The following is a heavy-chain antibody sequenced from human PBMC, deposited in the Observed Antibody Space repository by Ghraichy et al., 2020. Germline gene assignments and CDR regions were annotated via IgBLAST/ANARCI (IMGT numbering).Heavy chain of an antibody. CDR2: IYYSGST. Sequence: SETLSLTCTVSGGSISSSSNYWGWIRQPPGKGLEWIGSIYYSGSTYYNPSLKSRVTISVDTSKNQFSLKLSSVTAADTAVYYCARQKGINIMVTPMDVWGKGTTVTVSS. D-gene: IGHD5-18*01. CDR3: ARQKGINIMVTPMDV. J-gene: IGHJ6*04. V-gene: IGHV4-39*01. CDR1: GGSISSSSNY.